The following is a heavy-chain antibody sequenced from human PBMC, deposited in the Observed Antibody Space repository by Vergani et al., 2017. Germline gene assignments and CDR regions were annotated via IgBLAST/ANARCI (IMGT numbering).Heavy chain of an antibody. D-gene: IGHD2-15*01. Sequence: EVQLVQSGAEVKKPGESLKISCKGSGYSFTSYWIGWVRQMPGKGLEWMGIIYPGDSDTRYSPSFQGQVTISADMAISTAYLQWSSLKASDTAMYYCARGSADLGSGSSYSCYFDYWGQGTLVTVSS. CDR2: IYPGDSDT. J-gene: IGHJ4*02. CDR3: ARGSADLGSGSSYSCYFDY. CDR1: GYSFTSYW. V-gene: IGHV5-51*01.